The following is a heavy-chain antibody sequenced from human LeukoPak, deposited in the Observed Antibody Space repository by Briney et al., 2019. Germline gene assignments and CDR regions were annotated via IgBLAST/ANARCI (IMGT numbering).Heavy chain of an antibody. CDR3: AELGITMNGGV. J-gene: IGHJ6*04. Sequence: PGGSLRLSCAASGFTFSSYEMNWVRQAPGQGLEWVSYIRSSGSTIYYADSVKGRFTISRDNAKNSLYLQMNSLRAEDTAVYYCAELGITMNGGVWGKGTTVTISS. CDR1: GFTFSSYE. CDR2: IRSSGSTI. D-gene: IGHD3-10*02. V-gene: IGHV3-48*03.